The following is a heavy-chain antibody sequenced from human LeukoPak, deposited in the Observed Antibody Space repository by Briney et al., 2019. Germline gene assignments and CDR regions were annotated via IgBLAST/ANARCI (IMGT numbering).Heavy chain of an antibody. CDR2: ISYDGSNK. CDR1: GFTFSSYG. V-gene: IGHV3-30*18. D-gene: IGHD6-19*01. Sequence: GGSLRLSCAASGFTFSSYGMHWVRQAPGKGLEWVAVISYDGSNKYYADSVKGRFTISRDNSKNTLYLQMNSLRAEDTAVYYCAKTGAPKRIAVARSYYFDYWGQGTLVTVSS. CDR3: AKTGAPKRIAVARSYYFDY. J-gene: IGHJ4*02.